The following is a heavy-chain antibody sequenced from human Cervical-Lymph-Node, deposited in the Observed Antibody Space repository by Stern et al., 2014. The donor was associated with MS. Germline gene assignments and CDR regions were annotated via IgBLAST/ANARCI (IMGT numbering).Heavy chain of an antibody. V-gene: IGHV4-61*02. D-gene: IGHD3-16*01. Sequence: QLQLQESGPGLVKPSQTLSLTCTVSGGSISSGSYYWSWIRQPAGKGLEWIGRIYTTGRTNYNPSLKNRVTMSIDTSNNRFSLHLPSVTAADTAVYYCTGHRGGQYYYYGMDDWGHGTTVIVSS. CDR1: GGSISSGSYY. J-gene: IGHJ6*02. CDR2: IYTTGRT. CDR3: TGHRGGQYYYYGMDD.